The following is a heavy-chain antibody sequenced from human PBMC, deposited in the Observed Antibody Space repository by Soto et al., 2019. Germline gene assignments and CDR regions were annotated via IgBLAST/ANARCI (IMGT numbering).Heavy chain of an antibody. J-gene: IGHJ4*02. Sequence: QVQLQESGPGLVKPSETLSLTCTVSGDSVSSDNYYWTWIRQPPGKGLEWIGYIYSSGSTNYNPSLKSRVPISLDTSSNQFSLKLTSVTAADTAVYYCARDIRGYSRAFDYWGQGTLVTVSS. CDR2: IYSSGST. D-gene: IGHD5-18*01. V-gene: IGHV4-61*01. CDR3: ARDIRGYSRAFDY. CDR1: GDSVSSDNYY.